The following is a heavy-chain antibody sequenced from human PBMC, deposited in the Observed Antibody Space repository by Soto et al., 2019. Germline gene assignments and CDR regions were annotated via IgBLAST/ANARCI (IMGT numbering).Heavy chain of an antibody. CDR3: ARDLAYSQIAAACRGSMDYYYYGMDV. J-gene: IGHJ6*02. V-gene: IGHV4-4*02. CDR2: MHHRGTP. CDR1: PGPSSRTHW. D-gene: IGHD6-13*01. Sequence: TLSLTCAVSPGPSSRTHWWRWVRENLRKALELIGDMHHRGTPPYTTSLKRRVTISVDKSKHQFSLKLSSVTAADTDVYYCARDLAYSQIAAACRGSMDYYYYGMDVWGQGTTVTVSS.